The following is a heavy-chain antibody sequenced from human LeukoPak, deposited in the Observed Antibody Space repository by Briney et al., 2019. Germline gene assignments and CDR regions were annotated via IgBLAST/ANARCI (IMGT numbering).Heavy chain of an antibody. CDR2: ISGSGGST. V-gene: IGHV3-23*01. D-gene: IGHD3-10*01. J-gene: IGHJ5*02. CDR1: GFTFSSYA. Sequence: GGSLRLSCAASGFTFSSYAMSWVRQAPGKGLEWVSAISGSGGSTYYADSVKGRFTISRDNTKNTLYLQMNSLRAEDTAVYYCAKVYYGSGSYYHLNWFDPWGQGTLVTVSS. CDR3: AKVYYGSGSYYHLNWFDP.